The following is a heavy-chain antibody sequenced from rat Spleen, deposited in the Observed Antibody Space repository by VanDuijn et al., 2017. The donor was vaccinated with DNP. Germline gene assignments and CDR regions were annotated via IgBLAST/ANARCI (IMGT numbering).Heavy chain of an antibody. CDR1: GLTFSNYY. CDR2: ISTSDSRT. V-gene: IGHV5-25*01. D-gene: IGHD1-6*01. J-gene: IGHJ3*01. CDR3: ARQRVMYTTATGFAY. Sequence: EVQLVESGGGLVQPGRSLKLSCAASGLTFSNYYMAWVRQAPKKGLEWVATISTSDSRTYYPDSVKGRFTISRDNAKSNLYLHMNSLKSEDTATYYCARQRVMYTTATGFAYWGQGTLVTVSS.